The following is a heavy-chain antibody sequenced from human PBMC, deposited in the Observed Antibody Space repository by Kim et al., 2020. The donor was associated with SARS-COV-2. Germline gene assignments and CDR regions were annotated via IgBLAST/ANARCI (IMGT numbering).Heavy chain of an antibody. D-gene: IGHD1-26*01. V-gene: IGHV3-21*01. J-gene: IGHJ4*02. Sequence: YYADSVKGRFTISRDNAKNSLYLQMNSLRAEDTAVYYCARDVSPSGSYDYWGQGTLVTVSS. CDR3: ARDVSPSGSYDY.